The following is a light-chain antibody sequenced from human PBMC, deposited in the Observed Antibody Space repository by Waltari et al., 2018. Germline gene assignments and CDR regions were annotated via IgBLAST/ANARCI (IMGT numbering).Light chain of an antibody. CDR2: GNS. V-gene: IGLV1-40*01. CDR1: SSNIGAGYD. J-gene: IGLJ1*01. Sequence: QSVLTQPPSVSGAPGQRVTLSCTGSSSNIGAGYDVHWYQHLPGTAPKLLIHGNSNRPSGVPDRFSGSKSGTSASLAITGRQADDEAEYYCQSYDISLSGYVFGTGTKVTVL. CDR3: QSYDISLSGYV.